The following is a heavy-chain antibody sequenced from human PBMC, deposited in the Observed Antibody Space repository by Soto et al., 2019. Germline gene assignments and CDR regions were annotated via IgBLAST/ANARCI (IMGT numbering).Heavy chain of an antibody. CDR1: GMSISSYY. V-gene: IGHV4-59*01. CDR3: ARGMTTVTTFDY. CDR2: IYYNGNT. D-gene: IGHD4-17*01. J-gene: IGHJ4*02. Sequence: SETLSLTCSVSGMSISSYYWSWIRQPPGKGLEWIGYIYYNGNTNYNPALKSRVTISADTSKNQFSLRLSSVTAADTAVYYCARGMTTVTTFDYWGQGTLVTVSS.